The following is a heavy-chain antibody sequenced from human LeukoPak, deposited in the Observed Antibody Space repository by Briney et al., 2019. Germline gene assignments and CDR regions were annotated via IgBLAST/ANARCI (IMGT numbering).Heavy chain of an antibody. V-gene: IGHV3-66*02. CDR3: ARNLGGWYQPGYFQH. CDR2: IYSGGST. CDR1: GFTVSSNY. D-gene: IGHD6-19*01. Sequence: GGSLRLSCAASGFTVSSNYMSWVRQAPGKGLEWVSVIYSGGSTYYADSVTGRFTISRDNSKNTLYLQMNSLRAEDTAVYYCARNLGGWYQPGYFQHWGQGTLVTVSS. J-gene: IGHJ1*01.